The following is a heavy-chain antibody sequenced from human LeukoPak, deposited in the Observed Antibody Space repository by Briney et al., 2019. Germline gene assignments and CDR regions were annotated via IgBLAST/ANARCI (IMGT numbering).Heavy chain of an antibody. J-gene: IGHJ6*03. Sequence: GGSLRLSCAAPGFTFSSYGMHWVRQAPGKGLEWVAFIRYDGSNKYYADSVKGRFTISRDNSKNTLYLQMNSLRAEDTAVYYCARETKELRYFDWLPPEYYYYMDVWGKGTTVTVSS. CDR3: ARETKELRYFDWLPPEYYYYMDV. CDR1: GFTFSSYG. D-gene: IGHD3-9*01. V-gene: IGHV3-30*02. CDR2: IRYDGSNK.